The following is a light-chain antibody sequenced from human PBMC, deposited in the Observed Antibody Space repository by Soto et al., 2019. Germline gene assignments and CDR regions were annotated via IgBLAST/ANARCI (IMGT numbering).Light chain of an antibody. V-gene: IGKV3-20*01. CDR3: QQYGSSSWT. CDR2: GAS. J-gene: IGKJ1*01. Sequence: LAPGERATLSCRASQSVSSSYSAWYQQKPGQAPRLLIYGASSRATGIPDRFSGSGSGTDFTLTISRLETEDFAVYECQQYGSSSWTFGQGTKVDIK. CDR1: QSVSSSY.